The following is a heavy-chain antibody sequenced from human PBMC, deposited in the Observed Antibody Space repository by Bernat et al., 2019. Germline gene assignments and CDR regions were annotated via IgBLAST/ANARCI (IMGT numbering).Heavy chain of an antibody. J-gene: IGHJ4*02. CDR2: IKQDGTGI. CDR1: GFTFSSSW. V-gene: IGHV3-7*03. CDR3: VKDADY. Sequence: EVQLVESGGGLVQPGGSLTLSCAASGFTFSSSWMRRIRQAPGKGLEWVANIKQDGTGIYYVDAVKGRFTISRDNAKNSLYLKMNSLRAEDTAVYYCVKDADYWGQGTLVTVSS.